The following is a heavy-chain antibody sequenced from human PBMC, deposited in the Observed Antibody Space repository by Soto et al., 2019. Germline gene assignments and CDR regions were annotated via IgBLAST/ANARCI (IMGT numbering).Heavy chain of an antibody. J-gene: IGHJ4*02. CDR2: IVPIYRTA. D-gene: IGHD6-13*01. Sequence: QVQLVQSGAEVKKPGSSVKVSCKASGGTFSSYRINWVRQAPGQGLEWVGGIVPIYRTADYAQKFQGRVTITAGESARTSYMELRSLQSQDTAVYYCVRDSGATLSSSWGQGTLVTVSS. V-gene: IGHV1-69*01. CDR1: GGTFSSYR. CDR3: VRDSGATLSSS.